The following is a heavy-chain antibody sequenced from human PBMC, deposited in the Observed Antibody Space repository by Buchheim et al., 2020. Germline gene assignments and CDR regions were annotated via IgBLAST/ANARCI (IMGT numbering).Heavy chain of an antibody. D-gene: IGHD3-3*01. CDR3: ARSLGTGDFWSGYSPYYYGMDV. V-gene: IGHV3-21*01. CDR1: GFTFSSYS. CDR2: ISSSSSYI. J-gene: IGHJ6*02. Sequence: EVQLMESGGGLVKPGGSLRLSCAASGFTFSSYSMNWVRQAPGKGLEWVSSISSSSSYIYYADPVKGRFTISSDNAKNSLYLQMNSLRAEDTAVYYCARSLGTGDFWSGYSPYYYGMDVWGQGTT.